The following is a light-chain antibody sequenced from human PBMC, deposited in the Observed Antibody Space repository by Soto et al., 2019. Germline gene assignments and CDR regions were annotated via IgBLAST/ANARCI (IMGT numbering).Light chain of an antibody. CDR1: QSIDNY. CDR2: DAS. CDR3: QQRSKWPLT. J-gene: IGKJ4*01. Sequence: EIVLIQSPATLSLSPGEGATLSCRASQSIDNYLGWYQQKPGQAPRLLIYDASNRAAGIPARFSGSGSGTDFTLTISSLEPEDFAVYYCQQRSKWPLTFGGGTKVEIK. V-gene: IGKV3-11*01.